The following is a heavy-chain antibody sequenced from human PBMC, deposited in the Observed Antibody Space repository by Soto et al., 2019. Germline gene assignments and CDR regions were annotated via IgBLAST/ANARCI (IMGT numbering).Heavy chain of an antibody. J-gene: IGHJ4*02. D-gene: IGHD3-9*01. V-gene: IGHV3-23*01. CDR3: AREPKPFMTGYYDL. Sequence: ESGGGLVQPGGSLRLSCVVSGFSMSNHALTWVRQAPGKGLEWVSSISSTGSKTYYADSIKGRFTISRDNSKNKVFLQMNSLRPDDMAFYFCAREPKPFMTGYYDLWGQGTLVTVSS. CDR1: GFSMSNHA. CDR2: ISSTGSKT.